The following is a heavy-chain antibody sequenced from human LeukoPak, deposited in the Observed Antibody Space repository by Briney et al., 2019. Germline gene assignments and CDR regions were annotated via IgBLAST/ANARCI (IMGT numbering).Heavy chain of an antibody. CDR2: IIPILGIA. J-gene: IGHJ4*02. CDR3: ARGPIVLEWLPYYFDY. CDR1: GGTFSSYA. V-gene: IGHV1-69*04. D-gene: IGHD3-3*01. Sequence: ASVKVSCKASGGTFSSYAISWVRQAPGRGLEWMGRIIPILGIANYAQKFQGRVTITADKSTSTAYMELSSLRSEDTAVYYCARGPIVLEWLPYYFDYWGQGTLVTVSS.